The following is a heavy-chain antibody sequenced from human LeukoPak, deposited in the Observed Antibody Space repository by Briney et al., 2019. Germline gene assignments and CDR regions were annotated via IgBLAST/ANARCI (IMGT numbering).Heavy chain of an antibody. J-gene: IGHJ4*02. CDR2: IWYDGSNK. V-gene: IGHV3-33*03. Sequence: GRSLRLSCAASGFTFSSYGMHWVRQAPGNGLELVAVIWYDGSNKYYADSVKGRFTISIDNAKNSLYLQMNSLRAEDTAVYYCASANPDFFGSGSYSGWGQGTLVTVSS. CDR1: GFTFSSYG. D-gene: IGHD3-10*01. CDR3: ASANPDFFGSGSYSG.